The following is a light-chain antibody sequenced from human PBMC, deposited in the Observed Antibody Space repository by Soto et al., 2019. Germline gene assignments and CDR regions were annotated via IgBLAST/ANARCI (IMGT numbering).Light chain of an antibody. CDR1: QSISNW. CDR3: QHYNSYPPT. V-gene: IGKV1-5*03. CDR2: QAS. J-gene: IGKJ4*01. Sequence: DIQMAQSPSTLSASVGDRVTVACRASQSISNWLAWYQQKPGRAPRLLIYQASTLKSGVPSRFSGSGSGTEFTLTISSLQPDDFATYYCQHYNSYPPTFGRGTKVDIK.